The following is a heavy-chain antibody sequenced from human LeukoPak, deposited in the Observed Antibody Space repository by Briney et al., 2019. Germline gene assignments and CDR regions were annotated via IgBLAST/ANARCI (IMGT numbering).Heavy chain of an antibody. CDR2: TSSSDAGT. CDR1: GFTLSSYA. J-gene: IGHJ4*02. D-gene: IGHD1-7*01. V-gene: IGHV3-23*01. Sequence: PGGSLRLSCAASGFTLSSYAMSWVRQAPGKGLEWVSATSSSDAGTYYAESVKGRFTISRDNAKNSLNLQMNSLRAEDTAVYYCARDRLFGNLPDYWGQGTLVTVSS. CDR3: ARDRLFGNLPDY.